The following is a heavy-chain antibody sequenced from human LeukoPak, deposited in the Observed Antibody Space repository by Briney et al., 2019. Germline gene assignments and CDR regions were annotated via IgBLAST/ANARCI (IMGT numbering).Heavy chain of an antibody. D-gene: IGHD6-13*01. CDR3: TRVDSSSWSGGCFDY. V-gene: IGHV3-15*01. Sequence: GGSLRLSCAASGFTFINAWMAWVRQAPGKGLEWVGRIKAKAHGGTIEYAAPVKGRFTISRDDSKNTLYLQMNSLKTEDTAVYYCTRVDSSSWSGGCFDYWGQGTLVTVSS. CDR1: GFTFINAW. CDR2: IKAKAHGGTI. J-gene: IGHJ4*02.